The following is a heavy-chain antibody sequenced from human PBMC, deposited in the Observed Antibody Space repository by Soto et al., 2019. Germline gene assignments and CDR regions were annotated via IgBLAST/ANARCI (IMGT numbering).Heavy chain of an antibody. V-gene: IGHV3-11*01. CDR3: ARERDDFSPFDY. CDR1: GFTFSDYY. D-gene: IGHD1-1*01. CDR2: ISGSGTTF. J-gene: IGHJ4*02. Sequence: GGSLRLSCAASGFTFSDYYMSWIRQAPGKGLEWVSYISGSGTTFYYADSVKGRFTISRDNAKNSLYLQMNSLRGEDTAVYYCARERDDFSPFDYWGQGTLVTVSS.